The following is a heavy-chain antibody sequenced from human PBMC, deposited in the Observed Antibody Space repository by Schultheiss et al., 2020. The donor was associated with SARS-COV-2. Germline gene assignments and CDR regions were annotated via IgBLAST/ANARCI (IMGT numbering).Heavy chain of an antibody. CDR3: ARDKSSSSFDY. V-gene: IGHV3-48*01. CDR1: GFTFSSYS. J-gene: IGHJ4*02. D-gene: IGHD6-13*01. CDR2: ISSSSSTI. Sequence: GGSLRLSCAASGFTFSSYSMNWVRQAPGKGLEWVSYISSSSSTIYYADSVKGRFTISRDNAKNSLYLQMNSLRAEDTAVYYCARDKSSSSFDYWSQGTLVTVSS.